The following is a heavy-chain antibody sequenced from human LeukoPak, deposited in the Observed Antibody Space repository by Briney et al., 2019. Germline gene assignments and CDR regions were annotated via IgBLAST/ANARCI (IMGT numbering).Heavy chain of an antibody. CDR2: IIPILGIA. D-gene: IGHD3-3*01. J-gene: IGHJ5*02. V-gene: IGHV1-69*02. CDR1: GGTFSSYT. Sequence: SVKVSCKASGGTFSSYTISWVRQAPGQGLEWMGRIIPILGIANYAQKFQGRVTITADKSTSTAYMELSSLRSEDTAVYYCARIHDFWRNRFHPWGQGTLVTVSS. CDR3: ARIHDFWRNRFHP.